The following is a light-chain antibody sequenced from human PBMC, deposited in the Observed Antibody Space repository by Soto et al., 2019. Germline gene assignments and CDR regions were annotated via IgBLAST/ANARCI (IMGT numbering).Light chain of an antibody. V-gene: IGKV1-5*03. Sequence: DIPMTQSPSTLSGSVGDRVTITCRASQTISSWLAWYQQKPGKAPKLLIYKASTLKSGVPSRFSGSGSGTEFTLTLSSLQPDDFATYYCQHYNSYSEAFGQGTKVELK. CDR1: QTISSW. CDR2: KAS. CDR3: QHYNSYSEA. J-gene: IGKJ1*01.